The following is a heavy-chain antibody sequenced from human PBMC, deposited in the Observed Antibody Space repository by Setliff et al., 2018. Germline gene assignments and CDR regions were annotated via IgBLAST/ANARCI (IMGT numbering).Heavy chain of an antibody. CDR1: GASITSGGFY. J-gene: IGHJ4*02. V-gene: IGHV4-61*09. D-gene: IGHD1-26*01. CDR3: ARSPSSGAYWNPRPFYSDY. CDR2: ISPSGST. Sequence: SETLSLTCSVSGASITSGGFYWTWIRQPTGKGLEWIGHISPSGSTTYNPSVKSRVTISLDTSKNHFSLKLDSVTAADTALYYCARSPSSGAYWNPRPFYSDYWARGTLVTVSS.